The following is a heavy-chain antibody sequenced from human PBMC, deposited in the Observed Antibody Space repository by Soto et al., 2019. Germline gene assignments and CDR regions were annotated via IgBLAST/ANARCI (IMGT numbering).Heavy chain of an antibody. Sequence: GESLKISCKGSGYSFTSYWISWVRQMRGKGLEWMGRIDPSDSYTNYSPSFQGHVTISADKSISTAYLQWSSLKASDTAMYYCARRKVVPAAIDYYYYGMDVWGQGPTVTAP. CDR2: IDPSDSYT. CDR1: GYSFTSYW. V-gene: IGHV5-10-1*01. CDR3: ARRKVVPAAIDYYYYGMDV. D-gene: IGHD2-2*02. J-gene: IGHJ6*02.